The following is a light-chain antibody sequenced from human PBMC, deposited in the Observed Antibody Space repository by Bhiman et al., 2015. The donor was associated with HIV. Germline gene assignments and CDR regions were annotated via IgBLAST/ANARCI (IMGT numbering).Light chain of an antibody. CDR3: SSYTSSSTVV. CDR1: SSDVGGYNY. J-gene: IGLJ2*01. V-gene: IGLV2-14*03. CDR2: DVN. Sequence: QSALTQPPSASGSPGQSVTISCTGTSSDVGGYNYVSWYQQHPGKAPKLMIYDVNKRPSGVSNRFSGSTSGNTASLTISGLQAEDEADYYCSSYTSSSTVVFGGGTNLTVL.